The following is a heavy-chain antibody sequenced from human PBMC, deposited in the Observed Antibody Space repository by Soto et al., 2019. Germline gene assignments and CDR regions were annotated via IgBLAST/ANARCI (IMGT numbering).Heavy chain of an antibody. CDR3: ARASMVRGVIRFGVYGY. CDR2: INHSGST. CDR1: GGSFSGYY. J-gene: IGHJ4*02. V-gene: IGHV4-34*01. Sequence: QVQLQQWGAGLLKPSETLSLTCAVYGGSFSGYYWSWIRQPPGKGLEWIGEINHSGSTNYKPSLKSRVTISVDTSKNQFSLKLSSVTAADTAVYYCARASMVRGVIRFGVYGYWGQGTLVTVSS. D-gene: IGHD3-10*01.